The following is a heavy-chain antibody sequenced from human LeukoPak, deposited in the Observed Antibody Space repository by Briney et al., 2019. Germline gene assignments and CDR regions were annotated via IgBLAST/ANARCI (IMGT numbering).Heavy chain of an antibody. V-gene: IGHV3-21*01. J-gene: IGHJ6*03. CDR1: GITFSNYN. CDR3: ARDPYNGAYSEGYYYYYMDV. Sequence: PGGSLRLSCAAPGITFSNYNMNWVRQAPGKGLEWVSAITSSSSYTFYADSVKGRFTISRDNAQNSLYLQMNSLRVEDTAIYYCARDPYNGAYSEGYYYYYMDVWGKGTTVTVSS. CDR2: ITSSSSYT. D-gene: IGHD1-1*01.